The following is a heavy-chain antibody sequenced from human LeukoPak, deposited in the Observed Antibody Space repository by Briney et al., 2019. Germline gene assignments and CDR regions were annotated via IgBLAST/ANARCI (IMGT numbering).Heavy chain of an antibody. V-gene: IGHV3-23*01. CDR1: GFTFSSYA. Sequence: GGSLRLFCGASGFTFSSYAMSWVRKAPGKGLEWVSAISGSGGSTYYADSVKGRFTISRDNSKNTLYLQMNSLRAEDTAVYYCAKTGIVVVTAPYCFDYWGQGTLVTVSS. J-gene: IGHJ4*02. CDR3: AKTGIVVVTAPYCFDY. D-gene: IGHD2-21*02. CDR2: ISGSGGST.